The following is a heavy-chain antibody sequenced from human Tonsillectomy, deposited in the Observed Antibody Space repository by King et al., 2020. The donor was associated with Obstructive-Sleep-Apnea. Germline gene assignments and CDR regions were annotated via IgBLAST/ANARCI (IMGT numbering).Heavy chain of an antibody. V-gene: IGHV4-34*01. Sequence: VHLQQWGAGLLKPSETLSLTCAVYGGSFSDYYWSWIRQPPGEGLEWIGEINHSGSTNYNPSLKSRVTNSVDTSHNQFSLKLSSVTAADTAVYYCARGSGAAAVNWFDPWGQGTLVTVSS. J-gene: IGHJ5*02. CDR2: INHSGST. CDR1: GGSFSDYY. CDR3: ARGSGAAAVNWFDP. D-gene: IGHD1-26*01.